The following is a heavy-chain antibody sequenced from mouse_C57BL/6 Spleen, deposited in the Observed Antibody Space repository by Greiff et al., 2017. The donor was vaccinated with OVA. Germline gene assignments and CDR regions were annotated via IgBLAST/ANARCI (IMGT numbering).Heavy chain of an antibody. J-gene: IGHJ1*03. D-gene: IGHD1-1*01. CDR1: GFTFSDYY. V-gene: IGHV5-16*01. CDR2: INYDGSST. CDR3: ARDTTVVARYFDV. Sequence: EVHLVESEGGLVQPGSSMKLSCTASGFTFSDYYMAWVRQVPEKGLEWVANINYDGSSTYYLDSLKSRFIISRDNAKNILYLQMSSLKSEDTATYYCARDTTVVARYFDVWGTGTTVTVSS.